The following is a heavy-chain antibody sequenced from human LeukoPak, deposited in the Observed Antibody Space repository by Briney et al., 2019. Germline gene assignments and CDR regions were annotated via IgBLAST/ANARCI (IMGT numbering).Heavy chain of an antibody. V-gene: IGHV1-69*04. CDR2: IIPILGIA. CDR1: GGTFSSYA. J-gene: IGHJ4*02. Sequence: ASVKVSCKASGGTFSSYAISWVRQAPGQGLEWMGRIIPILGIANYAQKFQGRVTITADKSTGTAYMELSSLRSEDTAVYYCAMTRSGSYLAYYFDYWGQGTLVTVSS. CDR3: AMTRSGSYLAYYFDY. D-gene: IGHD1-26*01.